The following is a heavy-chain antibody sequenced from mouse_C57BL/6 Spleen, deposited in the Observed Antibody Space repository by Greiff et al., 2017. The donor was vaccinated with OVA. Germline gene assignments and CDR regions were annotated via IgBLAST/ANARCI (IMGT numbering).Heavy chain of an antibody. CDR1: GFTFNTYA. CDR2: IRSKSSNYAT. CDR3: VRGKRYEITDYFDY. V-gene: IGHV10-3*01. J-gene: IGHJ2*01. Sequence: EVQGVESGGGLVQPKGSLKLSCAASGFTFNTYAMHWVRQAPGKGLEWVARIRSKSSNYATYYADSVKDRFTISRDDSQSMLYLQMNNLKTEDTAMYYCVRGKRYEITDYFDYWGQGTTLTVSS. D-gene: IGHD2-4*01.